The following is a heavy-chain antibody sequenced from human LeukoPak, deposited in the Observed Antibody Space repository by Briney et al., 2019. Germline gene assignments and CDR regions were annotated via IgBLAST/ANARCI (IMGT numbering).Heavy chain of an antibody. Sequence: ASETLSLTCTVSGGSISSSSYYWGWIRQPPGKGLEWIGSIYYSGSTYYNPSLKSRVTISVDTSKNQFSLRLNSVTAADTAVYYCARFGGIAAAGTWGQGTLVTVSS. D-gene: IGHD6-13*01. V-gene: IGHV4-39*01. CDR3: ARFGGIAAAGT. CDR1: GGSISSSSYY. J-gene: IGHJ4*02. CDR2: IYYSGST.